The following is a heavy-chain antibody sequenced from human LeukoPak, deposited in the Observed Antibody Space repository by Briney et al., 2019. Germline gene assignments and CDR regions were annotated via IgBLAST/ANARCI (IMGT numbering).Heavy chain of an antibody. CDR3: AKNGDRGAYCTGGTCYPYFYYYMDV. J-gene: IGHJ6*03. CDR1: GFTSSSYG. V-gene: IGHV3-23*01. D-gene: IGHD2-15*01. Sequence: GGTLRLSCAASGFTSSSYGMSWVRQAPGKGLEWVPAINTSGGSTYYADSVKGRFTISRDNSKNTLYLQMNSLRAEDTAIYYCAKNGDRGAYCTGGTCYPYFYYYMDVWGKGTTVTI. CDR2: INTSGGST.